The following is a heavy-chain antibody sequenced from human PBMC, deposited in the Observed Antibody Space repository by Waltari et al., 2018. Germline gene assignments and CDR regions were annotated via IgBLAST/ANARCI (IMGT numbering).Heavy chain of an antibody. CDR2: IFHSGKT. J-gene: IGHJ4*02. D-gene: IGHD3-22*01. Sequence: QVQMQESGPGLVKPSETLSLNCDVSGYSISGYFWGWIRQPPGKGLEWIGSIFHSGKTYYNPSLKRRVTLSVDTSKNQISLKLSSATAADTAVYYCARSSGYYSFSYWGQGTLVTVSS. CDR3: ARSSGYYSFSY. CDR1: GYSISGYF. V-gene: IGHV4-38-2*01.